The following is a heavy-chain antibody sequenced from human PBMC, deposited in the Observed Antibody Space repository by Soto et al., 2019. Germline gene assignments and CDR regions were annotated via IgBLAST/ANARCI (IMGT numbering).Heavy chain of an antibody. D-gene: IGHD3-10*01. Sequence: QITLKESGPTLVKPTQTLTLTCTFSGFSLRTSGVGVGWIRQPPGKALEWLALIYWDDDKRYSPSLKSRLTITKDTSKNQVVLTMINMDPVDTATYYCAHRMTTMVRGVMVYYFDYWGQGTLVTVSS. V-gene: IGHV2-5*02. CDR3: AHRMTTMVRGVMVYYFDY. CDR2: IYWDDDK. J-gene: IGHJ4*02. CDR1: GFSLRTSGVG.